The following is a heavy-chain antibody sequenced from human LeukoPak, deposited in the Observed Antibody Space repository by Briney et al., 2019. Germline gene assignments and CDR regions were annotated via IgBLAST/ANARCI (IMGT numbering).Heavy chain of an antibody. CDR2: IYHSGST. CDR3: AVSSGWYKGWFDP. D-gene: IGHD6-19*01. Sequence: SETLSLTCTVSGYSISSGYYWGWIRQPPGQGLEWIGSIYHSGSTNYNPSLKSRVTISVDTSKNQFSLKLSSVTAADTAVYYCAVSSGWYKGWFDPWGQGTLVTVSS. J-gene: IGHJ5*02. V-gene: IGHV4-38-2*02. CDR1: GYSISSGYY.